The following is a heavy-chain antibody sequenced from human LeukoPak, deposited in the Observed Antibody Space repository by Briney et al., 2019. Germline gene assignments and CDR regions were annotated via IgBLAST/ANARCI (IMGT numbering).Heavy chain of an antibody. CDR3: AKSKTAVTTGYLDY. D-gene: IGHD4-17*01. CDR1: GFTFDSYA. J-gene: IGHJ4*02. V-gene: IGHV3-30*04. CDR2: ISYDGSNK. Sequence: QPGGSPRLSCAASGFTFDSYAIHWVRQAPGKGLEWVAVISYDGSNKYYADSVKGRFTISRDNSKNSLYLQMNSLRTEDTALYYCAKSKTAVTTGYLDYWGQGTLVTVSS.